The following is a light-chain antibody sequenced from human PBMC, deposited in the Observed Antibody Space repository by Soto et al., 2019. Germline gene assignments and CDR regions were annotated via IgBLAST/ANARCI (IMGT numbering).Light chain of an antibody. Sequence: QSALTQPASVSGSPGQSITISCTGTSSDVGGYNYVSWYQQQSGKAPKLMIHEVSNRPSGVSNRFSGSKSGNTASLTISGLQAEDEADYYCRSYTRSRAYVFGIGTKVTVL. J-gene: IGLJ1*01. CDR2: EVS. V-gene: IGLV2-14*01. CDR1: SSDVGGYNY. CDR3: RSYTRSRAYV.